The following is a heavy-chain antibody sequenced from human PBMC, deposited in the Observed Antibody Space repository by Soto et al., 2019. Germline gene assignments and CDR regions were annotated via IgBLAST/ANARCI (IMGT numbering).Heavy chain of an antibody. CDR3: AHNSGSGTYHY. V-gene: IGHV2-5*02. J-gene: IGHJ4*02. Sequence: QITLKESGPTLVKPTQTLTLTCTFSGFSLSTSGVGVGWIRQPPGKALEWLALIYWDDDKRYSPSLKSRLTITKDTSKNQVVLTMTNMDPVDSATYCCAHNSGSGTYHYWGQGTLVTVSS. CDR1: GFSLSTSGVG. D-gene: IGHD3-10*01. CDR2: IYWDDDK.